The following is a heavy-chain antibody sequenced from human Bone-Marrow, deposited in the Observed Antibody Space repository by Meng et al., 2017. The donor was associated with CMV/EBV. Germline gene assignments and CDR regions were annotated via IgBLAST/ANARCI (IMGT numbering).Heavy chain of an antibody. CDR1: GYTFTSYG. J-gene: IGHJ6*02. CDR2: ISAYNGNT. V-gene: IGHV1-18*01. D-gene: IGHD6-13*01. CDR3: ARDDRPGIAAAGTGFYYYYGMDV. Sequence: ASVKVSCKASGYTFTSYGISWVRQAPGQGLEWMGWISAYNGNTNYAQKLQGRVTMTTDTSTSTAYMELRSLRSDDTAVYYWARDDRPGIAAAGTGFYYYYGMDVWGQGTTVTVSS.